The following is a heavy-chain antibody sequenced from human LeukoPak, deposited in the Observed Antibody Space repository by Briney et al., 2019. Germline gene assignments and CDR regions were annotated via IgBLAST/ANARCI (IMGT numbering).Heavy chain of an antibody. CDR3: ARESGMAGVRDYYGMDV. CDR1: GFTFSSYE. J-gene: IGHJ6*02. V-gene: IGHV3-48*03. CDR2: ISSSGSTI. Sequence: GGSLRLSCAASGFTFSSYEMNWVRQAPGKGLEWVSYISSSGSTIYYADSVKGRFTISRDNAKNSLYLQMNSLRAEDTAVYYCARESGMAGVRDYYGMDVGGQGTTVTVS. D-gene: IGHD1-26*01.